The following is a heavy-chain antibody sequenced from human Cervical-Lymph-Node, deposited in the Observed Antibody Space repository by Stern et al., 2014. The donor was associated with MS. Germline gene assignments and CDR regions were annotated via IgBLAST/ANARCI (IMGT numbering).Heavy chain of an antibody. CDR1: GFTFSSYT. CDR2: ISYDGNST. Sequence: VQLVESGGGVVQPGRSLRLSCAASGFTFSSYTMHWVRQAPGKGLEWVAVISYDGNSTFYADSVKGRFTISRDNSKNTLFLQMNSLRTEDTAVYYCARDGRSVWGQGTLVTVSS. J-gene: IGHJ4*02. CDR3: ARDGRSV. V-gene: IGHV3-30-3*01.